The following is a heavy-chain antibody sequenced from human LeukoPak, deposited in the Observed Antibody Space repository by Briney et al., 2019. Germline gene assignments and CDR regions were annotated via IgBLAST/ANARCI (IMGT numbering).Heavy chain of an antibody. D-gene: IGHD7-27*01. J-gene: IGHJ4*02. Sequence: VASVKVSCKASGYTFTSFDFNWVRQATGQGLEWMGWMKSNNGHTGYAQKFQGRVTMTRDTSISTAYMELSSLTFEDTAAYYCARGPPNWGMVGYWGQGTLVTVSS. CDR1: GYTFTSFD. CDR3: ARGPPNWGMVGY. V-gene: IGHV1-8*01. CDR2: MKSNNGHT.